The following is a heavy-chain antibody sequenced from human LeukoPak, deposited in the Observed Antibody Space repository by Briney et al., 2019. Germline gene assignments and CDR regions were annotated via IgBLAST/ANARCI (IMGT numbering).Heavy chain of an antibody. J-gene: IGHJ3*02. D-gene: IGHD1-7*01. CDR1: GFXFGDYA. Sequence: GRSLRLSCRASGFXFGDYAMSWFRQAPGKGLEWVAVIWYDGSNKYYADSVKGRFTISRDNSKNTLYLQINSLRAEDTAVYYCARENWYYAFDIWGQGTMVTVSS. V-gene: IGHV3-33*01. CDR2: IWYDGSNK. CDR3: ARENWYYAFDI.